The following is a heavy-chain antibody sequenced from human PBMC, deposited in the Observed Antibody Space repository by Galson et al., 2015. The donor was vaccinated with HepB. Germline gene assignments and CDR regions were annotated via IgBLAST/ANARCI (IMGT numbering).Heavy chain of an antibody. V-gene: IGHV4-34*01. CDR3: ARALAAPES. CDR1: GGSFSGYY. CDR2: INHSEST. D-gene: IGHD6-6*01. Sequence: QVQLQESGPGLVKPSETLSLTCAVYGGSFSGYYWSWIRQPPGEGLEWIGEINHSESTNYNPSLKSRVTISVDPSKNQFSPKLSSVTAADTAVYYCARALAAPESWGQGTLVTVSS. J-gene: IGHJ4*02.